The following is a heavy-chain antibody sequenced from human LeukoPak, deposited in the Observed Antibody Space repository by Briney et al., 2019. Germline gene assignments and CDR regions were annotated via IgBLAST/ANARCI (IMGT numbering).Heavy chain of an antibody. D-gene: IGHD2-2*01. J-gene: IGHJ3*02. CDR1: GYSFTSYW. Sequence: GESLKISCKGSGYSFTSYWIGWVRQMPGKGLEWMGIIYPGYSDTRYSPSLQGQVTISADKSISTAYLQSSSLKASDTPMYYCARLMPAAMLGAFDIWGQGTMVTVSS. CDR2: IYPGYSDT. CDR3: ARLMPAAMLGAFDI. V-gene: IGHV5-51*01.